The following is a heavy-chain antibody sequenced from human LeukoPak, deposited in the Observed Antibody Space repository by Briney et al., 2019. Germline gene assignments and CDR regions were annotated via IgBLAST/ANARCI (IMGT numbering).Heavy chain of an antibody. CDR1: GDSVSANNAS. V-gene: IGHV6-1*01. D-gene: IGHD3-22*01. CDR3: ARGPYCYDSNDYYGYFDY. CDR2: TYYRSTWSN. J-gene: IGHJ4*02. Sequence: SQTLSVTCVIPGDSVSANNASSNWIRQSPSRGLEWLGRTYYRSTWSNDYAVSVKSRIIINADTSKYQFSLLLSSVTPEDTAVYYCARGPYCYDSNDYYGYFDYWGQGNLITVSS.